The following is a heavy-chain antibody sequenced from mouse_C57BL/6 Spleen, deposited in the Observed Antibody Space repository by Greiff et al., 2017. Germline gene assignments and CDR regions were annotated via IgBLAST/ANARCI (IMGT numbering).Heavy chain of an antibody. CDR3: ARHGGYYFDY. D-gene: IGHD3-1*01. CDR2: ISGGGGNT. J-gene: IGHJ2*01. V-gene: IGHV5-9*01. Sequence: VQLKESGGGLVKPGGSLKLSCAASGFTFSSYTMSWVRQTPEKRLEWVATISGGGGNTYYPDSVKGRVTISRDNAKNTLYLQMSSLRSEDTALYYCARHGGYYFDYWGQGTTLTVSS. CDR1: GFTFSSYT.